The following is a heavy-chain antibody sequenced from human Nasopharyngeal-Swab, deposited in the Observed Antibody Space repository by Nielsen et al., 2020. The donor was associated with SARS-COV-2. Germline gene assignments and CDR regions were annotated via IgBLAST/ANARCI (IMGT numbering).Heavy chain of an antibody. J-gene: IGHJ5*02. CDR2: IYYSGST. CDR3: ARERPRYCSSTSCYAGWFDP. CDR1: GGSISSSSYY. V-gene: IGHV4-39*07. D-gene: IGHD2-2*01. Sequence: SETLSLTCTVSGGSISSSSYYWGWIRQPPGKGLEWIGSIYYSGSTYYNPSLKSRVTISVDTSKNQFSLKLSSVTAADTAVYYCARERPRYCSSTSCYAGWFDPWGQGTLVTVSS.